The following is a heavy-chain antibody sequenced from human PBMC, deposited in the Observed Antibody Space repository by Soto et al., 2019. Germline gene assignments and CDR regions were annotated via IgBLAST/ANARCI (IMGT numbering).Heavy chain of an antibody. V-gene: IGHV3-74*01. CDR1: GSTFSNDW. CDR2: INSDGSST. CDR3: TRSDILDV. D-gene: IGHD3-9*01. Sequence: GGSLRLSCAVSGSTFSNDWMHWVRQAPGKGLVWVSHINSDGSSTNYSDSVKGRFTISRENVKNSFYLQMNSLRVGDTAIYYCTRSDILDVWGQGTTVTVSS. J-gene: IGHJ6*02.